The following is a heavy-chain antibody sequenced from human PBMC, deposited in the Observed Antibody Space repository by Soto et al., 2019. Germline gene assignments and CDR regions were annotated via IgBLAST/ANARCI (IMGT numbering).Heavy chain of an antibody. J-gene: IGHJ6*02. CDR2: ISGGGGAK. CDR1: GFTFNSYF. D-gene: IGHD7-27*01. V-gene: IGHV3-23*01. CDR3: AKSLTASNFRLDV. Sequence: DEQLLESGGDLVQPGGSLRLACTASGFTFNSYFMSWVRQAPGEGLEWISAISGGGGAKYYSDSVKGRFTISRDNSNNTLYLQMNSLRADDTAVYYCAKSLTASNFRLDVWDHGTRVTVSS.